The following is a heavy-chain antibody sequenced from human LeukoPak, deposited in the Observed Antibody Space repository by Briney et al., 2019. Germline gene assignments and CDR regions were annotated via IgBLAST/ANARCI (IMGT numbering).Heavy chain of an antibody. D-gene: IGHD6-13*01. CDR1: GFTFDDYA. CDR2: ISWNSGSI. V-gene: IGHV3-9*03. CDR3: AKDMGNSWYTVRLDY. Sequence: GRSLRLSXAASGFTFDDYAMHWVRQAPGKGLEWVSGISWNSGSIGYADSVKGRFTISRDNAKNSLYLQMNSLRAEDMALYYCAKDMGNSWYTVRLDYWGQGTLVTVSS. J-gene: IGHJ4*02.